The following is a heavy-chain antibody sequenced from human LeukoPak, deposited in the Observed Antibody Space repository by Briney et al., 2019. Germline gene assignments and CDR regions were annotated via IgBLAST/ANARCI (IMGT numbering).Heavy chain of an antibody. CDR1: GGPISSYY. CDR3: ARAGRYSSSWALDY. V-gene: IGHV4-4*07. D-gene: IGHD6-13*01. CDR2: IYTSGST. Sequence: PSETLSLTCTVSGGPISSYYWSWLRQPAGKGLEWIGRIYTSGSTNYNPSLKSRVTMSVDTSKNQFSLKLSSVTAADTAVYYCARAGRYSSSWALDYWGQGTLVTVSS. J-gene: IGHJ4*02.